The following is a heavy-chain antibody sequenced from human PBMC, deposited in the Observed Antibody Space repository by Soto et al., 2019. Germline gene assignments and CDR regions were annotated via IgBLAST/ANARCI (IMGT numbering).Heavy chain of an antibody. CDR2: IYSDSST. V-gene: IGHV3-66*01. CDR3: ARDDGLADAFDI. Sequence: EVQLVESGGGLVQPGGSLRLSCAASGFTVSSNYMSWVRQAPGKGLEWVSVIYSDSSTYYADSVKGRFTISRDNSKNTLYLQVNSLRAEDTAVYYCARDDGLADAFDIWGQGTMVTVSS. CDR1: GFTVSSNY. D-gene: IGHD4-17*01. J-gene: IGHJ3*02.